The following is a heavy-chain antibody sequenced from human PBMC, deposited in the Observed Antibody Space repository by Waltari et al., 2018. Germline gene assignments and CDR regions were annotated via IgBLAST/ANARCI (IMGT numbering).Heavy chain of an antibody. CDR2: ISPYNGNT. V-gene: IGHV1-18*04. CDR3: ARESSGWFGMDV. CDR1: NYTFINYG. J-gene: IGHJ6*02. D-gene: IGHD6-19*01. Sequence: QVHLVQSGGEVKKPGASVKVSCKASNYTFINYGISWVRQAPGQGLEWMGWISPYNGNTNQAQNFQGRLTMTTDTSTNTAYMELRTLISDDTAVSYCARESSGWFGMDVWGQGTTVTVSS.